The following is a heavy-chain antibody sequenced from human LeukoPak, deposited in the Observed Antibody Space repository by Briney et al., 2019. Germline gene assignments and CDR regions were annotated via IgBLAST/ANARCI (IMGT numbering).Heavy chain of an antibody. V-gene: IGHV3-21*01. CDR3: ARSYYYGSGSYYLDAFDI. J-gene: IGHJ3*02. CDR1: GFTFSSYS. Sequence: PGGSLRLSCAASGFTFSSYSMNWVRQAPGKGLEWVSCISTSSSYIYYADSVKGRFTISRDNAKNSLYLQINSLRAEDTAVYYCARSYYYGSGSYYLDAFDIWGQGTMVTVSS. D-gene: IGHD3-10*01. CDR2: ISTSSSYI.